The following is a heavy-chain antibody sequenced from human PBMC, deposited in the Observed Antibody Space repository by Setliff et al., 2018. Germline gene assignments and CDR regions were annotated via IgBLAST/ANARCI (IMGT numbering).Heavy chain of an antibody. J-gene: IGHJ4*02. CDR3: ARHAITSGGRPDYFDN. D-gene: IGHD2-8*01. CDR2: INHSGST. V-gene: IGHV4-34*01. CDR1: GGSFSGYY. Sequence: SETLSLTCAVYGGSFSGYYWSWIRQPPGKGLEWIGEINHSGSTNYNPSLKSRVTISVDASQNAFSLRLNSVTAADTAVFYCARHAITSGGRPDYFDNWGPGTRVTVS.